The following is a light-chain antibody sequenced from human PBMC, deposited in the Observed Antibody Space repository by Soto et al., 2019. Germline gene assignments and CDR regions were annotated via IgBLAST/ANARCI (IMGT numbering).Light chain of an antibody. V-gene: IGKV3-15*01. J-gene: IGKJ1*01. CDR3: QQYNNWPPWT. CDR2: GAS. Sequence: EIVMTQSPATLSVSPGERATLSCRASQSVSNNLAWYLHKPGQAPSLLIYGASTRATGIPARFSGIGSGTEFTLTISSLQSEDFAVYYCQQYNNWPPWTFGQGTKVEIK. CDR1: QSVSNN.